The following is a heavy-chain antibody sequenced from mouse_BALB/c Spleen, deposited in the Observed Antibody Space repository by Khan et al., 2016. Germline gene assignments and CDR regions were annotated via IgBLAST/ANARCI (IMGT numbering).Heavy chain of an antibody. Sequence: QIQLVQSGPELKKPGETVKISCKASGYTFTNYGTNWVKQAPGKGLKWMGWRNTNTGEPTYAEEFKGRFAFSLATSASTAYLQINNLNNEDTATYFCARSGGTFDYWGPGTTLTVSS. CDR3: ARSGGTFDY. V-gene: IGHV9-3*02. CDR1: GYTFTNYG. J-gene: IGHJ2*01. D-gene: IGHD3-1*01. CDR2: RNTNTGEP.